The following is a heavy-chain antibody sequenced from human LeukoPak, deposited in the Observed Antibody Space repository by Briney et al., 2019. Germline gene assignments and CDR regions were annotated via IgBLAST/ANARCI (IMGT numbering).Heavy chain of an antibody. CDR1: GFTFSSYS. Sequence: GGSLRLSCAASGFTFSSYSMNWVRQAPGKGLEWVSSISSSSSYIYHADSVKGRFTISRDNAKNSLYLQMNSLRAEDTAVYYCARVVGYYFDYWGQGTLVTVSS. CDR2: ISSSSSYI. D-gene: IGHD6-25*01. CDR3: ARVVGYYFDY. V-gene: IGHV3-21*01. J-gene: IGHJ4*02.